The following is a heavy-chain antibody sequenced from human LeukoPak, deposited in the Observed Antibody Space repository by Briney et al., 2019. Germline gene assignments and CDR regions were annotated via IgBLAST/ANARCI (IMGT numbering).Heavy chain of an antibody. J-gene: IGHJ1*01. CDR3: ARQDYGTNSGYFQH. Sequence: AEPLSLTCTVSCDSISSSNWWTWVRHSPGKGLEWIGETYHSGPTNSNPSLKGRVTISVDRSKNQFTLRLKSLTAADTAMYYCARQDYGTNSGYFQHWGQGTLVTVSS. CDR2: TYHSGPT. D-gene: IGHD4-17*01. CDR1: CDSISSSNW. V-gene: IGHV4-4*02.